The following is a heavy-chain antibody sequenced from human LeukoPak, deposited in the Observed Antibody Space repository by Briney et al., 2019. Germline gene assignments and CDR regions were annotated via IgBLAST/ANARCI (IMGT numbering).Heavy chain of an antibody. CDR2: FYYSGST. CDR3: ARGGSIVGTTPHDTFDI. CDR1: GXSISSYY. J-gene: IGHJ3*02. Sequence: PSETLSLTCTVSGXSISSYYWSWIRQPPGKGLEWIGYFYYSGSTNYNPSLKSRVTLSVDTSKNQFSLKLSSVTAADTAVYYCARGGSIVGTTPHDTFDIWGQGTMVTVSS. V-gene: IGHV4-59*01. D-gene: IGHD1-26*01.